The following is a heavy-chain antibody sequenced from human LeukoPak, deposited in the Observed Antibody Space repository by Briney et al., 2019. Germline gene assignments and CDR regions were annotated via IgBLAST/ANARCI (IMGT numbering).Heavy chain of an antibody. D-gene: IGHD1-1*01. CDR2: ISASGDVT. V-gene: IGHV3-23*01. Sequence: GGSLRLSCAASGFFFSAYPMGWVRQAPGKGLQWLSGISASGDVTFHADRVKGRFAISRDNSKNTLYLQMTGLRAGDTAEYYCAKSLFTSATGTGRAFHIWGQGTMVTVSS. J-gene: IGHJ3*02. CDR1: GFFFSAYP. CDR3: AKSLFTSATGTGRAFHI.